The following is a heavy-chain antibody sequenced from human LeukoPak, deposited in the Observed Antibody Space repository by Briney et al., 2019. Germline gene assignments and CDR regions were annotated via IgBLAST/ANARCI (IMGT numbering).Heavy chain of an antibody. CDR3: ARGASRGFDY. Sequence: GGSPRLSCAASGFTFSTYSMNWVRQPPGKGLEWASYISSSSSTIYYADSVKGRFTISRDNAKNSLYLQMNSLRDEDTAVYYCARGASRGFDYWGHGTLVTVSS. D-gene: IGHD5-24*01. V-gene: IGHV3-48*02. CDR2: ISSSSSTI. J-gene: IGHJ4*01. CDR1: GFTFSTYS.